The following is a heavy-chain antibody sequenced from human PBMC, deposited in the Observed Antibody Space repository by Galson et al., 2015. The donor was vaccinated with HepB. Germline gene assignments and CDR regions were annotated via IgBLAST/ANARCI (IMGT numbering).Heavy chain of an antibody. CDR2: ISSNGGST. Sequence: SLRLSCAASGFTFSSYAMHWVRQAPGKGLEYVSAISSNGGSTYYANSVKGRFTISRDNSKNTLYLQMGSLRAEDMAVYYCAREARYCSGGSCDDWYFDLWGRGTLVTVSS. D-gene: IGHD2-15*01. CDR1: GFTFSSYA. CDR3: AREARYCSGGSCDDWYFDL. J-gene: IGHJ2*01. V-gene: IGHV3-64*01.